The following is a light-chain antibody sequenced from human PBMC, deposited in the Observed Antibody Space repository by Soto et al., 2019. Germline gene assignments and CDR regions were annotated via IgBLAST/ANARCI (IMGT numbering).Light chain of an antibody. CDR2: HVS. Sequence: SVLTQPASVSWSPGQSITISCTGTSSDVGGYNYVSWYQQHPAKVPKLMIYHVSNRPSGVSDRFSGSKSGNTASLTISGLQAEDEGDYYCYSYTTSSTYVFGTGTKVTVL. CDR1: SSDVGGYNY. V-gene: IGLV2-14*01. J-gene: IGLJ1*01. CDR3: YSYTTSSTYV.